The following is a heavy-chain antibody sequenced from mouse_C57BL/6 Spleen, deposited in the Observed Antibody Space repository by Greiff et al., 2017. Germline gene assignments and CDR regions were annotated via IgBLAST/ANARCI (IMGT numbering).Heavy chain of an antibody. CDR2: IWSGGST. Sequence: VQVVESGPGLVQPSQSLSITCTVSGFSLTSYGVHWVRQSPGKGLEWLGVIWSGGSTDYNAAFISRLSISKDNSKSQVFFKMNSLQADDTAIYYCARNDYDEGGYAMDYWGQGTSVTVSS. D-gene: IGHD2-4*01. V-gene: IGHV2-2*01. CDR3: ARNDYDEGGYAMDY. J-gene: IGHJ4*01. CDR1: GFSLTSYG.